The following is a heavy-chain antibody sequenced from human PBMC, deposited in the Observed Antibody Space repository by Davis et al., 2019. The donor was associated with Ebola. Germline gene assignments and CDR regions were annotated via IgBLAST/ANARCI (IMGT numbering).Heavy chain of an antibody. J-gene: IGHJ3*02. CDR3: ARARNGVAFDI. CDR2: IDHGGGT. CDR1: GGSFSGY. V-gene: IGHV4-34*01. D-gene: IGHD5-24*01. Sequence: SETLSLTCAVYGGSFSGYWSWIRQPPGKGLEWLGQIDHGGGTVYSPSFESRVTISVDTSKNHISLTLTSVTAADTAMYYCARARNGVAFDIWGHGTMVTVSS.